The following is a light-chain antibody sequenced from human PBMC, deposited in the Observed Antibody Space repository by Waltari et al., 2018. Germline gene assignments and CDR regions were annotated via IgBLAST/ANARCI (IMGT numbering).Light chain of an antibody. Sequence: SYDLTQPPSVSVSPGQTVTISCSGHNLGNKYVSWYQQKAGQAPLLVVDARDRRPSGIPERFSGSNSDTTATLTISGTQAIDEADYYCQTWDSSLVVFGGGTKLTVL. CDR1: NLGNKY. CDR2: ARD. CDR3: QTWDSSLVV. V-gene: IGLV3-1*01. J-gene: IGLJ2*01.